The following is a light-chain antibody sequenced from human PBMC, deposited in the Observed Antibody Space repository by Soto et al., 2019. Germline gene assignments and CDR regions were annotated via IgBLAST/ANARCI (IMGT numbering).Light chain of an antibody. CDR3: QKYDSSPCT. CDR2: AAS. CDR1: QGISNY. J-gene: IGKJ1*01. V-gene: IGKV1-27*01. Sequence: DIQMTQSPSSLSASVRDRVTITCRASQGISNYLAWYQQKPGKVPKLLIYAASTLQSGVPSQFSGSGSGTDFTLTISSLKPEDVATYYCQKYDSSPCTFGQGTEVEIK.